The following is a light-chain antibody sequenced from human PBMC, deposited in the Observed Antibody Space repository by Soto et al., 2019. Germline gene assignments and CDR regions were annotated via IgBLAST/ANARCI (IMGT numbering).Light chain of an antibody. CDR1: QTVSSF. V-gene: IGKV3-11*01. Sequence: VLTQSPATLSLSPGERATLSCRASQTVSSFLAWYQQKPGQAPRLLIHDSSDRATGIPARFSGSGSGTDFTLTISSLEPEDVAVYYCQQYYNTPPTFGGGTKVEIK. CDR2: DSS. J-gene: IGKJ4*01. CDR3: QQYYNTPPT.